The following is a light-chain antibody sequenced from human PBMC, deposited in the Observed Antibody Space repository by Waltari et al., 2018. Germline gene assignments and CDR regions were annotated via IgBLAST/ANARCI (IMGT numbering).Light chain of an antibody. V-gene: IGKV3-20*01. J-gene: IGKJ1*01. CDR1: QSVGRS. CDR2: ATS. CDR3: QHYVRLPVT. Sequence: EIVLTQSPGTLSLSPGERATLSCRASQSVGRSLARYQQKPGRAPRLLIYATSNRATGIPDRFIASGSGTDFSLTISRLEPEDFALYYCQHYVRLPVTFGQGTKVEVK.